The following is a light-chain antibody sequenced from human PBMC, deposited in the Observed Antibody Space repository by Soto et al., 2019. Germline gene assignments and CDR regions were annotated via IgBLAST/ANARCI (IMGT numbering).Light chain of an antibody. CDR3: QQSYSTLLT. J-gene: IGKJ4*01. CDR1: QSISIY. Sequence: DIQMTQSPSSLAASVGDRVTITCRASQSISIYLNWYQQKPGEVPKLVIYSASSLQSGGPSRFSGSGPGTGFTLTISSLLPEAFATSYCQQSYSTLLTFGSGTKVEIK. CDR2: SAS. V-gene: IGKV1-39*01.